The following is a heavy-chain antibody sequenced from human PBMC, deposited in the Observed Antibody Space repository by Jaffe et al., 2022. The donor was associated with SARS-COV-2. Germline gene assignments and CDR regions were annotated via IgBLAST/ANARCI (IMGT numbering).Heavy chain of an antibody. V-gene: IGHV3-30*01. Sequence: QVQLVEFGGGVVQPGGSLRLSCAASGFIFTTYTMHWVRQAPGKGLEWVAVISYDGSNKYYADSVRGRFTISRDNSKDMLFLQVNSLRTEDTAVYFCARAPRGCSSTSCYFDSWGQGTLVTVSS. CDR2: ISYDGSNK. CDR1: GFIFTTYT. D-gene: IGHD2-2*01. CDR3: ARAPRGCSSTSCYFDS. J-gene: IGHJ4*02.